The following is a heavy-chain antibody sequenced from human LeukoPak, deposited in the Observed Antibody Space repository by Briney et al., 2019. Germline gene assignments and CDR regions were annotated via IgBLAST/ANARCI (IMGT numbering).Heavy chain of an antibody. CDR2: ISSSSNTI. D-gene: IGHD3-9*01. CDR3: ASPRPSGSFDWFPEYFNYYMDV. Sequence: PGESLTLPCTSSTFTFKRYEMNWVRQAPGRGLEWISYISSSSNTIYYADSVKGQFTVSRDNAENSLYLQMNSLRAEDTAIYYCASPRPSGSFDWFPEYFNYYMDVWGKGTTVSVSS. V-gene: IGHV3-48*03. CDR1: TFTFKRYE. J-gene: IGHJ6*03.